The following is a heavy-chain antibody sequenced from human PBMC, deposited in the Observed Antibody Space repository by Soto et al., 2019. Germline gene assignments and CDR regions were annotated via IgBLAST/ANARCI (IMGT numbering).Heavy chain of an antibody. CDR2: ISGSGGST. V-gene: IGHV3-23*01. CDR3: AKMGDFWSGYYTGEPNWFDP. J-gene: IGHJ5*02. Sequence: PGGSLRLSCAASGFTFSSYAMSWVRQAPGKGLEWVSAISGSGGSTYYADSGKGRFTISRDNSKNTLYLQMNSLRAEDTAVYYCAKMGDFWSGYYTGEPNWFDPWGQGTQVTVSS. D-gene: IGHD3-3*01. CDR1: GFTFSSYA.